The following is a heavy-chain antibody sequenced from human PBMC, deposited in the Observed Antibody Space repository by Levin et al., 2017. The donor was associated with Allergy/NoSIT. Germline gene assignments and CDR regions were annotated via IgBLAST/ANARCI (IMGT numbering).Heavy chain of an antibody. D-gene: IGHD2/OR15-2a*01. V-gene: IGHV3-74*01. J-gene: IGHJ3*02. CDR3: TRETSTDYDAVDI. CDR2: INSDGSST. CDR1: GFTFSTYW. Sequence: PGGSLRLSCAASGFTFSTYWMHWVRQAPGKGLVWVSRINSDGSSTSYADSVKGRFTISRDNAKNTLYLQMNSLRAEDTAVYYCTRETSTDYDAVDIWGQGTMVTVSS.